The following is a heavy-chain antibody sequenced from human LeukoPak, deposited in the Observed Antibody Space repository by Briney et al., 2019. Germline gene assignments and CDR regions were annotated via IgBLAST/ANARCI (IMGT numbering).Heavy chain of an antibody. D-gene: IGHD6-19*01. V-gene: IGHV5-51*01. Sequence: GESLKISCKGSGYNFTSYWIGWVRQMPGKGLEWMGIIYPGDSDSRLSPSLQGQVTISADKSISTAYLQWNSLKASDTAMYYCARAVAGTTGVVDYWGQGTLVTVSS. J-gene: IGHJ4*02. CDR3: ARAVAGTTGVVDY. CDR1: GYNFTSYW. CDR2: IYPGDSDS.